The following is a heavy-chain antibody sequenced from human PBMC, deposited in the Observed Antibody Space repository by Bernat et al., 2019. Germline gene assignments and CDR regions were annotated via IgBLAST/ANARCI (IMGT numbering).Heavy chain of an antibody. D-gene: IGHD6-19*01. V-gene: IGHV3-30*18. J-gene: IGHJ4*02. Sequence: QVQLVESGGGVVQPGRSLRLSCAASGFTFSSYGMHWVRQAPGKGLEWVAVISYDGSNKYYADSVKGRFTISRDNSKNTLYLQMNSLRAEDTAVYYCAKDGQWLEPRYYFDYWGQGTLVTDSS. CDR1: GFTFSSYG. CDR2: ISYDGSNK. CDR3: AKDGQWLEPRYYFDY.